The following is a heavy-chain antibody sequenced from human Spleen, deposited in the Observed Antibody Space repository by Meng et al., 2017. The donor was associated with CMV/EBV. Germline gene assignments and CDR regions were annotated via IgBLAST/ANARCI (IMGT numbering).Heavy chain of an antibody. CDR1: GGSINSGGYF. V-gene: IGHV4-31*03. Sequence: SETLSLTCTVSGGSINSGGYFWTWIRQHPEKGLEWIGYIYHSGSSYSNPSLKSRVIISIDTSKNQFSLKLRSVTAADTAVYYCAREVCSSNNCHFGGYGMDSWGPGTTVTVSS. D-gene: IGHD3-16*01. CDR2: IYHSGSS. CDR3: AREVCSSNNCHFGGYGMDS. J-gene: IGHJ6*02.